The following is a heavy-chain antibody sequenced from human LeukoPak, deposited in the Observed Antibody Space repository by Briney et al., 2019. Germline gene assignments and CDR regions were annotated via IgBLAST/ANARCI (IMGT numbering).Heavy chain of an antibody. CDR3: TTDGTPYSSGQENAFDI. V-gene: IGHV3-15*01. CDR1: GFTFSNAW. J-gene: IGHJ3*02. CDR2: IKSKTDGGTT. D-gene: IGHD6-19*01. Sequence: GGSLRLSCAASGFTFSNAWMSWVRQAPGKGLEWVGRIKSKTDGGTTDYAAPVKGRFTISRDDSKNTLYLQMNSLKTKDTAVYYCTTDGTPYSSGQENAFDIWGQGTMVTVSS.